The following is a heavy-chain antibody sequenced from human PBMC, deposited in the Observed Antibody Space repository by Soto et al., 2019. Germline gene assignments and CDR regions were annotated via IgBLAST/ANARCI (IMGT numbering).Heavy chain of an antibody. CDR2: INHSGST. V-gene: IGHV4-34*01. D-gene: IGHD3-3*01. J-gene: IGHJ4*02. Sequence: SETLFLTCAIYGGSFSGYYWSWIRQPPGKGLEWIGEINHSGSTNYNPSLKSRVTISVDTSKNQFSLKLSSVTAADTAVYYCARGDYDFWSGYQYPPHLDYWGQGTLVTVSS. CDR1: GGSFSGYY. CDR3: ARGDYDFWSGYQYPPHLDY.